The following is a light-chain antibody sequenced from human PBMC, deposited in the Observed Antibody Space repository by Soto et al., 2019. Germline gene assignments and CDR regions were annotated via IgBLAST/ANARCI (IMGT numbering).Light chain of an antibody. CDR1: QRISRW. CDR3: QLQDTLSGT. Sequence: QMTPSPSTLSASVGDRCTITFPASQRISRWLAWYQQKSWKAPKLLIYDASTLESGVPSRFSGRGSGTQFTLTISSLQPDDVTTDYCQLQDTLSGTFG. V-gene: IGKV1-5*01. CDR2: DAS. J-gene: IGKJ1*01.